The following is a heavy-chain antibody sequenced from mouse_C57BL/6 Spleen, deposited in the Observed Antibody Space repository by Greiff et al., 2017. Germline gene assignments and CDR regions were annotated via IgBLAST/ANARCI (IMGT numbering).Heavy chain of an antibody. V-gene: IGHV1-43*01. CDR3: ARSNDGPHAMDY. J-gene: IGHJ4*01. Sequence: VQLKQSGPELVKPGASVKISCKASGYSFTGYYMHWVKQSSEKSLEWIGEINPSTGGTSYNQKFKGKATLTVDKSSSTAYMQLKSLTSEDSAVYYCARSNDGPHAMDYWGQGTSVTVSS. D-gene: IGHD2-3*01. CDR1: GYSFTGYY. CDR2: INPSTGGT.